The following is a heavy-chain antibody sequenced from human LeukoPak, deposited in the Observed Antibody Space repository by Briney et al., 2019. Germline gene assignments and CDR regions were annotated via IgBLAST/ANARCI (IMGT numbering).Heavy chain of an antibody. CDR3: AKDIFPITMVRGAYYGPFDI. D-gene: IGHD3-10*01. V-gene: IGHV3-9*01. Sequence: GGSLRLSCAAWGFTFDDYAMHWVRHARGKGGEGVSGISWNSGSIGYADSVKGRFTISRDNAKHSLYLQMNSLRAEDTALYYCAKDIFPITMVRGAYYGPFDIWGQGTMVTVSS. J-gene: IGHJ3*02. CDR1: GFTFDDYA. CDR2: ISWNSGSI.